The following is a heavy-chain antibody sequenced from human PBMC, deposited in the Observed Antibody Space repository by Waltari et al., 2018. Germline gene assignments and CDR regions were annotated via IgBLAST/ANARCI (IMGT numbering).Heavy chain of an antibody. CDR2: IKQDGSEK. V-gene: IGHV3-7*01. J-gene: IGHJ6*03. Sequence: EVQLVEYGGGLVQPGVSLGLSCPAPGFTFSSYWRGWFPRASGKGLEWVANIKQDGSEKYYVDSVKGRFTISRDNAKNSLYLQMNSLRAEDTAVYYCARVGSSFHYYYYYMDVWGKGTTVTVSS. CDR3: ARVGSSFHYYYYYMDV. CDR1: GFTFSSYW. D-gene: IGHD6-6*01.